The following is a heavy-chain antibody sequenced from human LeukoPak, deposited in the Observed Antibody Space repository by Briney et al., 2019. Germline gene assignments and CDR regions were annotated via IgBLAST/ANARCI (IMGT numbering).Heavy chain of an antibody. Sequence: GGDLLLSCLAFRLNLSSYSLNWLGQAAGKGLDGVSSISSSSSYIYYADSVKGRFTISRDNAKNSLYLQMNSLRAEDTAVYYCARGVVPAALNWFDPWGQGTLVTVSS. CDR3: ARGVVPAALNWFDP. CDR2: ISSSSSYI. D-gene: IGHD2-2*01. CDR1: RLNLSSYS. V-gene: IGHV3-21*01. J-gene: IGHJ5*02.